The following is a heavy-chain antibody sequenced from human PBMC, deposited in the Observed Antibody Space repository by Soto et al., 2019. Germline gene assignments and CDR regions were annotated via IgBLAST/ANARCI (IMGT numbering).Heavy chain of an antibody. D-gene: IGHD6-19*01. CDR1: GYTFTSYY. V-gene: IGHV1-46*01. Sequence: GASVKVSCKASGYTFTSYYMHWVRQAPGQGLEWMGIINPSGGSTSYAQKFQGRVTMTRDTSTSTVYMELSSLRSEDTAVYYCARGDLAVAGDYYYYGMDVWGQGTTVTVSS. J-gene: IGHJ6*02. CDR3: ARGDLAVAGDYYYYGMDV. CDR2: INPSGGST.